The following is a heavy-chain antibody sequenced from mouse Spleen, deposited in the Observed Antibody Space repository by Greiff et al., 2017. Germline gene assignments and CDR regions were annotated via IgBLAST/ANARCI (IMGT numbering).Heavy chain of an antibody. Sequence: EVKLVESGGGLVKLGGSLKLSCAASGFTFSSYAMSWVRQTPEKRLEWVATISSGGGNTYYPDSVKGRFTISRDNAKNTLYLQMSSLKSEDTAMYYCARHDGYYPFAYWGQGTLVTVSA. CDR1: GFTFSSYA. CDR2: ISSGGGNT. CDR3: ARHDGYYPFAY. J-gene: IGHJ3*01. V-gene: IGHV5-9*04. D-gene: IGHD2-3*01.